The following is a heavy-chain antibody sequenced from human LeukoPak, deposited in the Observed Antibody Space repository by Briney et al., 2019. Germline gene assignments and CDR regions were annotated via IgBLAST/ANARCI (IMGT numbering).Heavy chain of an antibody. Sequence: SETLSLTCAVYGGSFSGYYWSWIRQPPGKGLEWIGEINHSGSTNYNPSLKSRVTISVDTSKNQFSLKLSSVTAADTAVYYCARADYVWGSYRYYFDYWGQGTLVTVFS. D-gene: IGHD3-16*02. CDR3: ARADYVWGSYRYYFDY. J-gene: IGHJ4*02. CDR1: GGSFSGYY. CDR2: INHSGST. V-gene: IGHV4-34*01.